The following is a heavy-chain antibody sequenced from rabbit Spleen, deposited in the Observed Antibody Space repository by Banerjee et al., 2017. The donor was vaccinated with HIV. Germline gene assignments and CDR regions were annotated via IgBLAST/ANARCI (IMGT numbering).Heavy chain of an antibody. J-gene: IGHJ4*01. D-gene: IGHD4-1*01. V-gene: IGHV1S47*01. Sequence: EQLVESGGGLVQPGGSLKLSCKASGFDFSYYGVSWVRQAPGKGLEWIGYIDPILDSTSYASWVNGRFTISSHDAQNTLYLQLNSLTAADTATYFCVRDQDYTSAWSHWAKTNLWGPGTLVTVS. CDR2: IDPILDST. CDR3: VRDQDYTSAWSHWAKTNL. CDR1: GFDFSYYG.